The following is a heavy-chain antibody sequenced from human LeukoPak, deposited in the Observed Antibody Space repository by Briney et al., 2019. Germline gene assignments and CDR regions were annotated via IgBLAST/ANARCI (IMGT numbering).Heavy chain of an antibody. CDR3: ARTGCSSTSCYALYYYGMDV. V-gene: IGHV1-69*13. J-gene: IGHJ6*02. CDR1: GGTFRSYA. Sequence: SVKVSCKASGGTFRSYAISWVRQAPGQGLAWMGGIIPIFGTANYAQKFQGRVTITADESTSTAYMELSSLRSEDTAVYYCARTGCSSTSCYALYYYGMDVWGQGTTVTVSS. D-gene: IGHD2-2*01. CDR2: IIPIFGTA.